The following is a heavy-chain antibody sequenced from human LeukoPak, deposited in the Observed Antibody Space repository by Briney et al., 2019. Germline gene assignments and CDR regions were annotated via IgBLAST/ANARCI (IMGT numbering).Heavy chain of an antibody. J-gene: IGHJ3*02. Sequence: ASVKVSCKASGYTFTSYGISWVRQAPGQGLEWMGWISAYNGNTNYAQKLQGRVTMTTDTSTSTAYMELRSLRSDDTAVYYCARAIGYYYDSSGLVFDIWGQGTMVTVSS. CDR3: ARAIGYYYDSSGLVFDI. V-gene: IGHV1-18*01. CDR1: GYTFTSYG. D-gene: IGHD3-22*01. CDR2: ISAYNGNT.